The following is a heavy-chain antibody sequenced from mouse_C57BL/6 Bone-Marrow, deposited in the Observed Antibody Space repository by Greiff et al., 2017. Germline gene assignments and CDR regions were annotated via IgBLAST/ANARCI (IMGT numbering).Heavy chain of an antibody. CDR2: INPYNGGT. CDR3: ARGIYYYGSGYAFYAMDY. Sequence: VQLQQSGPVLVKPGASVKMSCKASGYTFTDYYMNWVKQTHGKSLEWIGVINPYNGGTSSNQKFKGKATLTVDQSSSTAYMALDSLPSEDAADYYCARGIYYYGSGYAFYAMDYWGQGTSVTVSS. D-gene: IGHD1-1*01. CDR1: GYTFTDYY. J-gene: IGHJ4*01. V-gene: IGHV1-19*01.